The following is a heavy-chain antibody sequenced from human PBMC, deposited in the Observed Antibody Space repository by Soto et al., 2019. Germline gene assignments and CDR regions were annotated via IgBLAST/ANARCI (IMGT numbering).Heavy chain of an antibody. CDR2: INPNSGGT. CDR3: ASLRRQRHERTSYGMDV. J-gene: IGHJ6*02. D-gene: IGHD1-7*01. V-gene: IGHV1-2*02. Sequence: GASVKVSCKASGYTFTGYYMHWVRQAPGQGLEWMGWINPNSGGTNYAQKFQGRVTMTRDTSISTAYMELSRLRSDDTAVYYCASLRRQRHERTSYGMDVWGQGTTVTVSS. CDR1: GYTFTGYY.